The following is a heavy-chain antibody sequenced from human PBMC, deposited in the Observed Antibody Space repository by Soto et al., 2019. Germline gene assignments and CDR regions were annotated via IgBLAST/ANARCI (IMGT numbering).Heavy chain of an antibody. V-gene: IGHV3-48*01. Sequence: GGSLRLSCAASGFTFSSYSMNWVRQAPGKGLEWVSYISSSSSTIYYADSVKGRFTISRDNAKNSLYLQMNSLRAEDTVVYYCARSRYDILTGYYDYWGQGTLVTVSS. CDR1: GFTFSSYS. D-gene: IGHD3-9*01. J-gene: IGHJ4*02. CDR3: ARSRYDILTGYYDY. CDR2: ISSSSSTI.